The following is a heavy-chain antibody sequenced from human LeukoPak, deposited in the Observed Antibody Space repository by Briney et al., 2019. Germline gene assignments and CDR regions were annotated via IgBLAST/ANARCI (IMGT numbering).Heavy chain of an antibody. CDR1: GGSISSYY. V-gene: IGHV4-59*01. Sequence: SETLSLTCTVSGGSISSYYWSWIRQPPGKGLEWIGYIYYSGSTSYNPSLKRRVTISVDTSKNQFSLKLSSVTAADTAVYYCASHRGPMDVWGKGTTVTVSS. J-gene: IGHJ6*03. CDR2: IYYSGST. D-gene: IGHD3-10*01. CDR3: ASHRGPMDV.